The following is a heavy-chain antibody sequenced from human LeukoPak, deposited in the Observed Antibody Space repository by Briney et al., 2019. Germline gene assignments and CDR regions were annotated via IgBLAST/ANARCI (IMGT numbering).Heavy chain of an antibody. Sequence: GGSLRLSCAASGFTFSSDSMNWVRQAPGKGLEWVSGISSSGGSTYYADSVKGRFTISRDNSKNTLYLQMNSLRAEDTAVYYCAKDRPLSDYWGQGTLVTVSS. CDR1: GFTFSSDS. V-gene: IGHV3-23*01. CDR2: ISSSGGST. J-gene: IGHJ4*02. CDR3: AKDRPLSDY.